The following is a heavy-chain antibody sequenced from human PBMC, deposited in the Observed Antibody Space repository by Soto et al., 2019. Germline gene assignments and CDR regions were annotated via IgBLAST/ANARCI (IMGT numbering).Heavy chain of an antibody. J-gene: IGHJ4*02. Sequence: EVQLVESGGGLIQPGGSLRLSCAASGFTVSSNYMSWVRQAPGKGLEWVSVIYSGGSTYYADSVKDRFTISRDNSKNTLYLQMNSLSAEDTAVYYCARDHGRGIVDYWGQGALITVSS. CDR3: ARDHGRGIVDY. D-gene: IGHD3-16*01. V-gene: IGHV3-53*01. CDR1: GFTVSSNY. CDR2: IYSGGST.